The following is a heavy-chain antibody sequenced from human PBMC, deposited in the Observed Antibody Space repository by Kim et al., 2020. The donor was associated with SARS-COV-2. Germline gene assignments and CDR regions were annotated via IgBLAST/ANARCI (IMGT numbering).Heavy chain of an antibody. D-gene: IGHD2-15*01. Sequence: SETLSLTCAVYGGSFSGYYWSWIRQPPGKGLEWIGEINHSGSTNYNPSLKSRVTISVDTSKNQFSLKLSSVTAADTAVYYCARGYKRGIVVVVAATLDYWGQGTLVTVSS. J-gene: IGHJ4*02. V-gene: IGHV4-34*01. CDR2: INHSGST. CDR1: GGSFSGYY. CDR3: ARGYKRGIVVVVAATLDY.